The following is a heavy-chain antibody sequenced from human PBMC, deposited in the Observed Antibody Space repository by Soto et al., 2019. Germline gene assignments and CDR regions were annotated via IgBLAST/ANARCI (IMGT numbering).Heavy chain of an antibody. V-gene: IGHV1-69*06. CDR1: GGTFSSYA. D-gene: IGHD1-7*01. J-gene: IGHJ6*02. CDR3: ARDVELRSRSFYYYYYYGMDV. CDR2: IIPIFGTA. Sequence: SVKVSCKASGGTFSSYAISWVRQAPGQGLEWMGGIIPIFGTANYAQKFQGRVTITADKSTSTAYMELSSLRSEDTAVYYCARDVELRSRSFYYYYYYGMDVWGQGTTVTVSS.